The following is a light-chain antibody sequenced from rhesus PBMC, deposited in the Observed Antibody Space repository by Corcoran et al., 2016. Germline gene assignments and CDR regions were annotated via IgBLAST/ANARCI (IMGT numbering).Light chain of an antibody. Sequence: DIQMTQSPSSLSASVGDRVTITCRGSENVKNYLNWYQQKPGKAPKLLFYKASTLQSGVPSRFSGSGSWTDYTFTCSSLQPEDVATYYCQHGYGTPYSFGHGTKVEIK. CDR2: KAS. CDR1: ENVKNY. J-gene: IGKJ2*01. CDR3: QHGYGTPYS. V-gene: IGKV1-74*01.